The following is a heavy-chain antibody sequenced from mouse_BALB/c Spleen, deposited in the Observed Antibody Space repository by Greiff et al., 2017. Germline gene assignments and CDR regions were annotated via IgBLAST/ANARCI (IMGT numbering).Heavy chain of an antibody. D-gene: IGHD2-3*01. CDR3: TRGESIYDGYHWYFDV. CDR1: GYTFTSYW. V-gene: IGHV1S127*01. J-gene: IGHJ1*01. Sequence: QVQLQQPGAELVKPGASVKMSCKASGYTFTSYWMHWVKQRPGQGLEWIGVIDPSDSYTSYNQKFKGKATLTVDTSSSTAYMQLSSLTSEDSAVYYCTRGESIYDGYHWYFDVWGAGTTVTVSS. CDR2: IDPSDSYT.